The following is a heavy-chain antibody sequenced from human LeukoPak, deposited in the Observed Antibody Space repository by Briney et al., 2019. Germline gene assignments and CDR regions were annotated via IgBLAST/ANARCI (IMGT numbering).Heavy chain of an antibody. J-gene: IGHJ6*02. CDR1: GGTFSSYA. V-gene: IGHV1-69*13. CDR3: ARDHYSVADYYYGMDV. CDR2: IIPIFGTA. D-gene: IGHD4-11*01. Sequence: ASVTVSCKASGGTFSSYAISWVRQAPGQGLEWMGGIIPIFGTANYAQKFQGRVTITADESTSTAYMELSSLRSEDTAVYYCARDHYSVADYYYGMDVWGQGTTVTVSS.